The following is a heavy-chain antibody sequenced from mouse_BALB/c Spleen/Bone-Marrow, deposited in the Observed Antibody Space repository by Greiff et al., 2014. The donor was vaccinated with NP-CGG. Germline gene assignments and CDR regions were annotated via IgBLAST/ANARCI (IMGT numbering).Heavy chain of an antibody. V-gene: IGHV5-6-5*01. Sequence: DVKLVESGGGLVKPGGSPKLSCAASGFTFSSYAMSWVRQTPEKRLEWVASISSGGSTYYPDSVKGRFTISRDNARNILYLQMSSLRSEDTAMYYCAKRGAYGNFWFAYWGQGTLVTVSA. D-gene: IGHD2-10*02. CDR2: ISSGGST. CDR1: GFTFSSYA. CDR3: AKRGAYGNFWFAY. J-gene: IGHJ3*01.